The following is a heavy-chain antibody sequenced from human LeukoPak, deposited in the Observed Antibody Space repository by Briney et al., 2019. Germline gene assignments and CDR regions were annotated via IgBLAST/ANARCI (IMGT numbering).Heavy chain of an antibody. J-gene: IGHJ3*02. CDR3: ARPGRYYDSSGDDAFDI. D-gene: IGHD3-22*01. CDR1: GFTFSSYW. Sequence: PGGSLRLSCAASGFTFSSYWMSWVHQAPGKGLEWVANIKQDGSEKYYVDSVKGRFTISRDNAKNSLYLQMNSLRAEDTAVYYCARPGRYYDSSGDDAFDIWGQGTMVTVSS. V-gene: IGHV3-7*01. CDR2: IKQDGSEK.